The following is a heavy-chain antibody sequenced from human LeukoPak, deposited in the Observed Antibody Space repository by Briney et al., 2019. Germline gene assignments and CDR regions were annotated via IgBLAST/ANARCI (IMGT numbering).Heavy chain of an antibody. Sequence: GGSLRLSCAASGFTFSDYYMSWIRQAPGKGLEWVSYISSSGSTIYYADSVKGRFTISRDNAKNSLYLQMNSLRAEDTAVYYCAKDRVGATLYFDYWGQGTLVTVSS. CDR2: ISSSGSTI. CDR1: GFTFSDYY. CDR3: AKDRVGATLYFDY. D-gene: IGHD1-26*01. J-gene: IGHJ4*02. V-gene: IGHV3-11*01.